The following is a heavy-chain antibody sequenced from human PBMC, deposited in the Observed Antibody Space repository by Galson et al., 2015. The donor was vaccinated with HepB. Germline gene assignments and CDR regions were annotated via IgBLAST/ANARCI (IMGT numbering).Heavy chain of an antibody. V-gene: IGHV3-30*03. CDR1: GFTFSSYG. D-gene: IGHD3-22*01. CDR2: ISYDGSNK. J-gene: IGHJ3*02. CDR3: AHPSTYYYDSSPGDAFDI. Sequence: SLRLSCAASGFTFSSYGMHWVRQAPGKGLEWVAVISYDGSNKYYADSVKGRFTISRDNSKNTLYLQMNSLRAEDTAVYYCAHPSTYYYDSSPGDAFDIWGQGTMVTVSS.